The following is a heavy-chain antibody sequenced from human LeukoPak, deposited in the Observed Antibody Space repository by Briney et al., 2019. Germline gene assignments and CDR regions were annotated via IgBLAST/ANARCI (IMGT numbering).Heavy chain of an antibody. CDR3: TRAGSYGYYWYFDL. CDR2: TYYRSKWYN. D-gene: IGHD5-18*01. V-gene: IGHV6-1*01. Sequence: SQTLSLTCAISGDRVSSNSATWNWIRQSPSRGLEWLGRTYYRSKWYNDYAVSVKSRITINPDTSKSQFSLQLNSVTPEDTAVYYCTRAGSYGYYWYFDLWGRGTLVTVSS. J-gene: IGHJ2*01. CDR1: GDRVSSNSAT.